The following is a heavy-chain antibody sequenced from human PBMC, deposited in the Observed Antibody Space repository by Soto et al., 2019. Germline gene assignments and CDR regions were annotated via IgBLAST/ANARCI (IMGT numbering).Heavy chain of an antibody. J-gene: IGHJ4*02. Sequence: PGGSLRLSCAASGFTFSSYAMSWVRQAPGKGLEWVSAISGNGGTTYYADSVRGRFTVSRDNSKNTLYLQMNSLRVEDTAVYYCGRGYCTSATCYLLDYWGQGALVTVSS. CDR1: GFTFSSYA. CDR2: ISGNGGTT. CDR3: GRGYCTSATCYLLDY. D-gene: IGHD2-2*01. V-gene: IGHV3-23*01.